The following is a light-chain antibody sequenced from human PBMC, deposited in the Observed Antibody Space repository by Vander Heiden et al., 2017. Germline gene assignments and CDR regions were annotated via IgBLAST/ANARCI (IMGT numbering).Light chain of an antibody. J-gene: IGLJ1*01. CDR1: SSNIGAGYD. V-gene: IGLV1-40*01. CDR3: QSYDSSLSAYYV. CDR2: CNS. Sequence: QSVLTQPPSVSGAPGQRVTISCTGSSSNIGAGYDVHWSQQLPGTAPKLLIYCNSNRPSGVPDRFSGSKSGTSASLAITGLQAEDEADYYCQSYDSSLSAYYVFGTGTKVTVL.